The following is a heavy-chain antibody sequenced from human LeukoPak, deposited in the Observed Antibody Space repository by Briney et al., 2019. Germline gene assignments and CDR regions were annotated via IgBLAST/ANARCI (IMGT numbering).Heavy chain of an antibody. J-gene: IGHJ4*02. Sequence: SEALSLTCTVSGGSISSYYWSWIRQPPGKGLEWIGYIYYSGSTNYNASLTNRVTISVDTSKSQFSLKLSSVTAADTAVYYCAREVGYCSGGSCYSYFDYWGQGTLVTVSS. CDR2: IYYSGST. CDR1: GGSISSYY. D-gene: IGHD2-15*01. CDR3: AREVGYCSGGSCYSYFDY. V-gene: IGHV4-59*01.